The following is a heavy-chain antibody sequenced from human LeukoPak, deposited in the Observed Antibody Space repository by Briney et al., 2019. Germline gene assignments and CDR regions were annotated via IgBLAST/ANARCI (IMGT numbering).Heavy chain of an antibody. D-gene: IGHD1-1*01. V-gene: IGHV3-23*01. J-gene: IGHJ4*02. CDR2: ISTTAGGT. CDR1: GVNFSKYA. CDR3: AREKEATGFFDY. Sequence: GGTLRLSCAASGVNFSKYAMSWVRQTPRKGLEWVSTISTTAGGTYYADSVKGRFNISRDNSKNTLSLQMNSLRDEDTALYYCAREKEATGFFDYWGQGTLVTVSS.